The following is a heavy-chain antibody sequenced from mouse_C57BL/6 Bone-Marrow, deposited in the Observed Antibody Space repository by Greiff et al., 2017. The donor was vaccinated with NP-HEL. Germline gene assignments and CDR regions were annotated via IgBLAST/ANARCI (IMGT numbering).Heavy chain of an antibody. Sequence: QVQLKQPGAELVKPGASVKVSCKASGYTFTSYWMHWVKQRPGQGLEWIGRIHPSDSDTNYNQKFKGKATLTVDKSSSTAYMQLSSLTSEDSAVYYCAIGGIYSKRRNYFDYWGQGTTLTVSS. D-gene: IGHD2-5*01. V-gene: IGHV1-74*01. CDR2: IHPSDSDT. CDR1: GYTFTSYW. J-gene: IGHJ2*01. CDR3: AIGGIYSKRRNYFDY.